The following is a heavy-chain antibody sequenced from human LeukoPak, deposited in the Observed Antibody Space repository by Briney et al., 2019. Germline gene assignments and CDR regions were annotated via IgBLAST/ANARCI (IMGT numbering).Heavy chain of an antibody. CDR3: AREAIFGLYSYIDY. CDR2: ISNSGSTV. V-gene: IGHV3-11*01. D-gene: IGHD3-3*01. J-gene: IGHJ4*02. Sequence: TGGSLRLSCAASGFTFSDYYMSWIRQAPGKGLEWVSYISNSGSTVYYADSVKGRFTFSRGNARNSLYLQMNSLRAEDTAVYYCAREAIFGLYSYIDYWGQGALVTVSS. CDR1: GFTFSDYY.